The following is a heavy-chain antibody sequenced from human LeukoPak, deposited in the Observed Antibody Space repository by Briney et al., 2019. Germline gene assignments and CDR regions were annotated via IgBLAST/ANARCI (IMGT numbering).Heavy chain of an antibody. Sequence: PGGSLRLSCAASGFTFSSYAMSWGRQAPGKGLEWGSAISGSGGSTYYADSVKCRFTISRNNYKTTLYLQMNSLRAEDTAVYYCAKRRDAAFDIWGQGTMVTVSS. J-gene: IGHJ3*02. CDR1: GFTFSSYA. CDR3: AKRRDAAFDI. V-gene: IGHV3-23*01. CDR2: ISGSGGST.